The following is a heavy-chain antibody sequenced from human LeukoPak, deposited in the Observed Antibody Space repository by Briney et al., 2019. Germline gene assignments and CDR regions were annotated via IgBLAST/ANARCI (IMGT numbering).Heavy chain of an antibody. CDR1: GYTFTGYY. J-gene: IGHJ4*02. V-gene: IGHV1-2*02. D-gene: IGHD4-17*01. Sequence: SVKVSCKASGYTFTGYYMHWVRQAPGQGLEWMGWINPNSGGTNYAQKFQGRVTMTRDTSISTAYMELSRLRSDDTAVYYCARAMTTVTLGDYWSQGTLVTVSS. CDR3: ARAMTTVTLGDY. CDR2: INPNSGGT.